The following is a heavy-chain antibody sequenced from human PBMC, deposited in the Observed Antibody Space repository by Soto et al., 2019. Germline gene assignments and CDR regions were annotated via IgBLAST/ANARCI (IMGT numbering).Heavy chain of an antibody. D-gene: IGHD6-19*01. J-gene: IGHJ4*02. CDR3: ARHGLYSSGLRFDY. V-gene: IGHV4-59*08. CDR2: IYYSGST. CDR1: GGSISSYY. Sequence: SETLSLTCTVSGGSISSYYCSWIRQPPGKGLEWIGYIYYSGSTNYNPSLKSRVTISVDTSKNQFSLKLSSVTAADTAVYYCARHGLYSSGLRFDYWGQGTLVTVSS.